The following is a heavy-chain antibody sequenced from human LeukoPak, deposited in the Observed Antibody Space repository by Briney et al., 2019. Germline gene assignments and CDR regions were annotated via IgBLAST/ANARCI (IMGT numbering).Heavy chain of an antibody. CDR2: IKQDGSEK. CDR3: ARDSGYSGYDFDY. V-gene: IGHV3-7*01. J-gene: IGHJ4*02. Sequence: GGSLRLSCAAPGFTFSSYWMSWVRQAPGKGLEWVANIKQDGSEKYYVDSVKGRFTISRDNAKNSLYLQMNSLRAEDTAVYYCARDSGYSGYDFDYWGQGTLVTVSS. CDR1: GFTFSSYW. D-gene: IGHD5-12*01.